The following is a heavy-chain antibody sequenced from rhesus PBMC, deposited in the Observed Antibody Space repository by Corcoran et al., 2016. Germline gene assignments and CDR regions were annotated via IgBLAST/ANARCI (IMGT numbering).Heavy chain of an antibody. CDR3: VRVGSSWSEWDTVGTEWYFDL. Sequence: QVQLQESGPGLVKPSETLSLTCAVSGYSISSGYYWGWIRQPPGKGLEWIGSIYGSGGSNYLNPSLNSRVTLSVDTSQNQFSLKLSSVTAADTAVYYCVRVGSSWSEWDTVGTEWYFDLWGPGTPITISS. CDR2: IYGSGGSN. D-gene: IGHD5-42*01. CDR1: GYSISSGYY. J-gene: IGHJ2*01. V-gene: IGHV4S14*01.